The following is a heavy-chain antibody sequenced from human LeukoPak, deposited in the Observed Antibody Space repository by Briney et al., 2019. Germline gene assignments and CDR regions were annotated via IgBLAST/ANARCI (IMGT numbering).Heavy chain of an antibody. Sequence: PGGSLRLSCAASGFTFSSYAMHWVRQAPGKGLEWVAVISYDGSNKYYADSVKGRFTISRDNSKNTLYLQMNSLRAEDTAVYYCAREDNFDWLNPFDYWGQGTLVTVSS. J-gene: IGHJ4*02. V-gene: IGHV3-30-3*01. CDR1: GFTFSSYA. CDR2: ISYDGSNK. D-gene: IGHD3-9*01. CDR3: AREDNFDWLNPFDY.